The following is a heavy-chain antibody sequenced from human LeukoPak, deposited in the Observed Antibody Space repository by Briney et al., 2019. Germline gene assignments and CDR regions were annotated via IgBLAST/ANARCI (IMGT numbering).Heavy chain of an antibody. V-gene: IGHV3-43*01. Sequence: PGGSLRLSCAASGFTFDDYTMHWVRQAPGKGLEWVSLISWDGGSTYYADSVKGRFTISRDNSKNSLYLQVNSLRTEDTALYYCAKGDYDSSPPDYWGQGTLVTVSS. CDR2: ISWDGGST. J-gene: IGHJ4*02. CDR3: AKGDYDSSPPDY. CDR1: GFTFDDYT. D-gene: IGHD3-22*01.